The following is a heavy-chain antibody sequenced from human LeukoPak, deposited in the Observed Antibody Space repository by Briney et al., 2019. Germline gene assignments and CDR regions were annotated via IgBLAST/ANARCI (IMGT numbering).Heavy chain of an antibody. Sequence: SETLSLTCTVSGYSISSGYYWGWIRQPPGKGLEWLASIYHSGTIYYNPSLKSRVTISVDTSKNQFSLKLASVTAADTAVYYCARGLGRQQLVSPFDYWGQGTLVTVSS. D-gene: IGHD6-13*01. J-gene: IGHJ4*02. CDR1: GYSISSGYY. V-gene: IGHV4-38-2*02. CDR3: ARGLGRQQLVSPFDY. CDR2: IYHSGTI.